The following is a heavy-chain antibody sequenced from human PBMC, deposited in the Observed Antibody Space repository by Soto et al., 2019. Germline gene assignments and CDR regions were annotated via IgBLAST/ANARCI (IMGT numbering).Heavy chain of an antibody. D-gene: IGHD5-12*01. CDR2: ISYDGSNK. Sequence: GGSLRLSCAASGFTFSSYAMHWVRQAPGKGLEWVAVISYDGSNKYYADSVKGRFTISRDNSKNTLYLQMNSLRAEDTAGYYCARPRRDGYNTFDYWGQGTLVTVSS. CDR1: GFTFSSYA. CDR3: ARPRRDGYNTFDY. J-gene: IGHJ4*02. V-gene: IGHV3-30-3*01.